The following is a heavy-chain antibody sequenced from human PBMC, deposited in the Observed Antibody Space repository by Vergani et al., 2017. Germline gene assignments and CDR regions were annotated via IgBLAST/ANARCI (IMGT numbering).Heavy chain of an antibody. CDR3: ATKSCGTPGCQIGYFRE. CDR2: ISYDGTQK. CDR1: GINSSYYG. D-gene: IGHD1-1*01. V-gene: IGHV3-30*03. Sequence: QVHLVESGGGVVQPGRSLRLSCVVSGINSSYYGMTLVRQAPGKGLEWVAVISYDGTQKYYADSVKGRFTIPRDNSKSTLYLQMNSLRTEDTAVYYCATKSCGTPGCQIGYFREWGEGTLVTVCS. J-gene: IGHJ1*01.